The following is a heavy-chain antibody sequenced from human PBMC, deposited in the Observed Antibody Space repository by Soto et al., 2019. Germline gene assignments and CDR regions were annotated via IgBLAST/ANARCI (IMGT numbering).Heavy chain of an antibody. D-gene: IGHD3-22*01. J-gene: IGHJ4*02. V-gene: IGHV4-39*01. CDR2: IYYSGST. CDR3: ARYYDSSGYYRKTPYYFDY. Sequence: QLQLQESGPGLVKPSETLSLTCTVSGGSISSSSYYWGWIRQPPGKGLEWIGSIYYSGSTYYNPSLKSRVTISVDTSKNQFSLKLSSVTAADTAVYYCARYYDSSGYYRKTPYYFDYWGQGTLVTVSS. CDR1: GGSISSSSYY.